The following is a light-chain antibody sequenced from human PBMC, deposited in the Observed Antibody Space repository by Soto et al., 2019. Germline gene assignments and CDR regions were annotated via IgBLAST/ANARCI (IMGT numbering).Light chain of an antibody. CDR3: CSYAGSSTLI. CDR2: DVR. V-gene: IGLV2-23*02. Sequence: QSALTQAASVSGSPGQSITISCTGTASDVGGYNSVSWYQHHPGTAPRLLIYDVRYRPSGVSNRFSGSQSANTASLTISGLQAEDEADYYCCSYAGSSTLIFGGGTKLTVL. J-gene: IGLJ2*01. CDR1: ASDVGGYNS.